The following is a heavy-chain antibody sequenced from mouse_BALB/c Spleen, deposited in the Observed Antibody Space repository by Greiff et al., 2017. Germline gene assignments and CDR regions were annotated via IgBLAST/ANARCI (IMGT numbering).Heavy chain of an antibody. CDR2: INPYNGGT. CDR3: ARALYYDYAWFAY. CDR1: GYSFTGYT. V-gene: IGHV1-18*01. Sequence: VQLKESGPELVKPGASMKISCKASGYSFTGYTMNWVKQSHGKNLEWIGLINPYNGGTSYNQKFKGKATLTVDKSSSTAYMELLSLTSEDSAVYYCARALYYDYAWFAYWGQGTLVTVSA. D-gene: IGHD2-4*01. J-gene: IGHJ3*01.